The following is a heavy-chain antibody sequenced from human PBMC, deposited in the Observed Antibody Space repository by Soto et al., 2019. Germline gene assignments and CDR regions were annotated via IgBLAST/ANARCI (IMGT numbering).Heavy chain of an antibody. J-gene: IGHJ4*02. D-gene: IGHD3-3*01. V-gene: IGHV3-11*04. Sequence: GGSLRLSCAASGFTFSDYSMSWIRQAPGKGLEWVSYISRSGSTIYYADSVKGRFTISRDNSKNTLYLQMNSLRAEDTAVYYCAREIPPEYDFWSGPYYFDYWGQGTLVTVSS. CDR3: AREIPPEYDFWSGPYYFDY. CDR1: GFTFSDYS. CDR2: ISRSGSTI.